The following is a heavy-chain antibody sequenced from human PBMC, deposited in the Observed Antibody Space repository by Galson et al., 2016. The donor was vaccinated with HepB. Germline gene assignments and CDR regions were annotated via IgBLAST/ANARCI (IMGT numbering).Heavy chain of an antibody. V-gene: IGHV4-59*01. J-gene: IGHJ6*02. CDR3: ARGGHYFTSSWNYKYYAMDV. CDR2: IYYSGST. D-gene: IGHD6-13*01. CDR1: GGSMNSFF. Sequence: SETLSLTCTVSGGSMNSFFWNWIRQSPGKGLEWIGYIYYSGSTIYNPSLKSRLVISVDTSKNQVSPKLSSVTAADTATYYCARGGHYFTSSWNYKYYAMDVWGQGTTVTVSS.